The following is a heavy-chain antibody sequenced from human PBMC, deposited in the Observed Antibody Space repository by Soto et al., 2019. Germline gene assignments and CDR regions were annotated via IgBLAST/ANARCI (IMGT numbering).Heavy chain of an antibody. V-gene: IGHV1-46*01. D-gene: IGHD6-19*01. Sequence: ASVKVSCKASGYTFTSYYMHWVRQAPGRGLEWMGIINPSGGSTSYAQKFQGRVTMTRDTSTSTVYMELSSLRSEDTAVYYCARGEAVAGTLNYYGMDVWGQGTTVTVSS. CDR1: GYTFTSYY. CDR3: ARGEAVAGTLNYYGMDV. CDR2: INPSGGST. J-gene: IGHJ6*02.